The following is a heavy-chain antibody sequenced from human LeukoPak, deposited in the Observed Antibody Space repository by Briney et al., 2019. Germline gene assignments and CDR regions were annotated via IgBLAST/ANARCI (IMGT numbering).Heavy chain of an antibody. V-gene: IGHV4-59*01. CDR2: IYYSGDT. D-gene: IGHD6-13*01. CDR3: ARSQQLIRTFDS. CDR1: GDSISPYY. Sequence: SETLSLTCIVSGDSISPYYWNWIRQPPGKGLEWIGYIYYSGDTNYNPSLKSRVTMSVDTSKNQFSLKLTSVTAADTAVYYCARSQQLIRTFDSWGQGTLVTVSS. J-gene: IGHJ4*02.